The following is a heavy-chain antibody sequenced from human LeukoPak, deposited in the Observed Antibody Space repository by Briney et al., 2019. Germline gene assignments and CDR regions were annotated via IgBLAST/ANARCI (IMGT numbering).Heavy chain of an antibody. J-gene: IGHJ4*02. CDR1: GYTFTIHH. CDR2: INTNSGGT. D-gene: IGHD3-22*01. V-gene: IGHV1-2*02. CDR3: ARDRQDYYDSSGYYDY. Sequence: ASVKVSCKASGYTFTIHHIQWVRQAPGQGLEWMGWINTNSGGTTYSQKFQGRITMTTDTSTSTAYMELRSLRSDDTAVYYCARDRQDYYDSSGYYDYWGQGTLVTVSS.